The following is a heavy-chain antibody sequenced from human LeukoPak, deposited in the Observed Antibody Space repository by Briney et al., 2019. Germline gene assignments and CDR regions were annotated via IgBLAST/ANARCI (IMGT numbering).Heavy chain of an antibody. Sequence: SQTLSLTCAISGDSVSSNSAAWNWIRQSPSRGLEWLGRTYYRSKWYNDYATSVKSRITINPATSKNQFSLQMNSVTPEDTAVYYCAREYILSWQHLVGVFDYWGQGTPVTVPS. J-gene: IGHJ4*02. CDR2: TYYRSKWYN. CDR3: AREYILSWQHLVGVFDY. V-gene: IGHV6-1*01. CDR1: GDSVSSNSAA. D-gene: IGHD6-13*01.